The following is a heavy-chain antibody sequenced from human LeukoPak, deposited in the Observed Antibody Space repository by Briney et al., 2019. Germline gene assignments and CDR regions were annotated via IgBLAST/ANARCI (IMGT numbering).Heavy chain of an antibody. Sequence: SQTLSLTCTVSGGSISSGGFYWSWVRQHPGKGLEWIGYISYSGTTYYNPSLKSRVAISVDTSKNLFSLKLSSVTAADTAVYYCANYGSGSYRFDPWGQGTLVTVSS. V-gene: IGHV4-31*03. D-gene: IGHD3-10*01. J-gene: IGHJ5*02. CDR2: ISYSGTT. CDR1: GGSISSGGFY. CDR3: ANYGSGSYRFDP.